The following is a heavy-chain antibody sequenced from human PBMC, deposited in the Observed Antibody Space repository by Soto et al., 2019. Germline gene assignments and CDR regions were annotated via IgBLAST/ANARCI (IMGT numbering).Heavy chain of an antibody. CDR1: GYTFTNSG. V-gene: IGHV1-18*04. J-gene: IGHJ5*02. CDR3: AREEYRQVDH. D-gene: IGHD3-16*02. Sequence: QVQLVQSGTEVKKPGASVKVSCKASGYTFTNSGSTLVRPAPGQGLEWMGWISTNSGNTDYAQKCRGRVTMTTDRSTTTAYMDLRSLRSDDTAVYYCAREEYRQVDHWGQGTLVTVSS. CDR2: ISTNSGNT.